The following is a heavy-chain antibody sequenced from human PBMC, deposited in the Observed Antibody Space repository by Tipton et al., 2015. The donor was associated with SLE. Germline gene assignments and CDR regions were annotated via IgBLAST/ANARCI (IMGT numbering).Heavy chain of an antibody. CDR3: ARDFASGWEGDWFDP. Sequence: SLRLSCAASGFTFSTFGMNWVRQTPGKGLEWLAFIRYDGTIQYYADSVKGRFTVSRDNSKNTLFLLLNSLTTEDTGLYYCARDFASGWEGDWFDPWGQGTLVTVSS. J-gene: IGHJ5*02. D-gene: IGHD6-19*01. V-gene: IGHV3-30*02. CDR1: GFTFSTFG. CDR2: IRYDGTIQ.